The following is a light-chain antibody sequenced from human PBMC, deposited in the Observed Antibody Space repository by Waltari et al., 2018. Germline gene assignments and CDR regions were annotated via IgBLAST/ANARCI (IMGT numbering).Light chain of an antibody. CDR2: GKN. CDR3: QSDDTSLSVSV. Sequence: QSVLTQPPSVSGSPGQRVTISCPGSSSNIGAGYDVHWYQQLPGTAPRVLIYGKNKRPSGVPERLAGSKSGTSASLAFTGRQAEDEADYYCQSDDTSLSVSVFGGGTKLTVL. V-gene: IGLV1-40*01. J-gene: IGLJ3*02. CDR1: SSNIGAGYD.